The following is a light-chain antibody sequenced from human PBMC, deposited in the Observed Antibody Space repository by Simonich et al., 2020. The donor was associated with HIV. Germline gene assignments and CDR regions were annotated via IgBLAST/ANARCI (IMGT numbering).Light chain of an antibody. J-gene: IGLJ2*01. CDR3: CSYAGSSTFVV. CDR1: ALPKQY. V-gene: IGLV3-25*03. Sequence: SYELTQPPSVSVSPGQTARITCSGDALPKQYAYWYQQKPGQAPVLVIYKDSERPSGVSNRFSGSKSGNTASLTISGLQAEDEADYYCCSYAGSSTFVVFGGGTKLTVL. CDR2: KDS.